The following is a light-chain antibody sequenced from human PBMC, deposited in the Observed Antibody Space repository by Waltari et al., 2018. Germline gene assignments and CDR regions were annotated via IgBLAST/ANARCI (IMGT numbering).Light chain of an antibody. J-gene: IGLJ1*01. V-gene: IGLV2-14*03. CDR3: NSYTSSNTRV. CDR1: SSDGWGYDF. Sequence: QSALTQPASVSGSPGQSIPIPCPGSSSDGWGYDFVSWYQQHPGKVPKLIIYDVSHRPSGVSTRFSGSKSGNTASLTISGLQSEDEADYYCNSYTSSNTRVFGTGTRVTVL. CDR2: DVS.